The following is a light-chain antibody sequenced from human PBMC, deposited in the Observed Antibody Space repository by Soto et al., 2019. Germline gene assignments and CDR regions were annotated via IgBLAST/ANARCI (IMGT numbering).Light chain of an antibody. CDR3: LQHYSFPPT. V-gene: IGKV4-1*01. Sequence: DIVMTQSPDSLAVSLGERATINCKSSQSVLYSSNNENYLAWYQQKPGQPPNLLIYWASTRESGVTDRFSGSASGTHFTFTFISPHAEDLTVYYCLQHYSFPPTFGQGTKVEIE. CDR1: QSVLYSSNNENY. CDR2: WAS. J-gene: IGKJ1*01.